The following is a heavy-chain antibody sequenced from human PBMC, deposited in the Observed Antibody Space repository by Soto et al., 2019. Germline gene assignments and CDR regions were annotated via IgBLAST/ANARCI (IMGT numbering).Heavy chain of an antibody. D-gene: IGHD2-15*01. V-gene: IGHV3-33*01. CDR1: GFTFSSYG. CDR2: IWYDGSNK. CDR3: ARGERVVVAPQSWFDP. Sequence: GGSLRLSCAASGFTFSSYGMHWVRQAPGKGLEWVAVIWYDGSNKYYADSVKGRFTISRDNSKNTLYLQMNSLRAEDTAVYYCARGERVVVAPQSWFDPWGQGTLVTVSS. J-gene: IGHJ5*02.